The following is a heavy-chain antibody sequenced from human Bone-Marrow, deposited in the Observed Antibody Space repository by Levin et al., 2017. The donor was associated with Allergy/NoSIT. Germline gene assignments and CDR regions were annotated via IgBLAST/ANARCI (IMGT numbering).Heavy chain of an antibody. V-gene: IGHV4-61*09. J-gene: IGHJ3*02. CDR3: ATGESYDAFDI. CDR1: GGSVNNAIYY. D-gene: IGHD3-10*01. CDR2: VSNSET. Sequence: ASETLSLTCTVSGGSVNNAIYYWRWIRQPAGKGLEWIGHVSNSETKYNPSLKGRVTISVHTSKNEFSLKLSSVTAADTALYFCATGESYDAFDIWGQGTMVTVSS.